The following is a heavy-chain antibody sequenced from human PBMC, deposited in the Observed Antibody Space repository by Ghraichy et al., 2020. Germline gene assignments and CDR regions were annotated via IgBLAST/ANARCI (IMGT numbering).Heavy chain of an antibody. J-gene: IGHJ4*02. CDR1: GGSISSYY. D-gene: IGHD3-22*01. CDR3: ARDWARPESGSSGYLVP. CDR2: IYTSGST. Sequence: SQTLSLTCTVSGGSISSYYWSWIRQPAGKGLEWIGRIYTSGSTNYNPSLKSRVTMSVDTSKNQFSLKLSSVTAADTAVYYCARDWARPESGSSGYLVPWGQGTLVTVSS. V-gene: IGHV4-4*07.